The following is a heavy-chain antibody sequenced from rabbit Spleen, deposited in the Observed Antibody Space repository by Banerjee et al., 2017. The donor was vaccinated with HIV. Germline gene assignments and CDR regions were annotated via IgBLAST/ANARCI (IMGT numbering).Heavy chain of an antibody. V-gene: IGHV1S39*01. CDR2: IDLVFGIT. Sequence: QEQLKESGGGLVQPGGSLKLSCKASGFDFSSYYMNWVRQAPGKGLEWIGYIDLVFGITYYASWVNRRFTISKTSSTTVTLQMTSLTAADTATYFCARGTYGGYGSGLWGQGTLVTVS. CDR3: ARGTYGGYGSGL. J-gene: IGHJ3*01. D-gene: IGHD3-1*01. CDR1: GFDFSSYYM.